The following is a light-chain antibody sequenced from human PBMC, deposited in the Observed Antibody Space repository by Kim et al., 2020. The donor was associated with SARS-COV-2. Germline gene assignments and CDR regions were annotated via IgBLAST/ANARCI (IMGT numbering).Light chain of an antibody. CDR3: QQYTNWPPYT. Sequence: VSPGERATLSCRASQSITRNSAWYQQKPGQAPRLLMYDASTRATGIPARFSGSVSGTEFTLTISSLQSEDFAVYYCQQYTNWPPYTFGQGTKLEI. CDR1: QSITRN. V-gene: IGKV3-15*01. CDR2: DAS. J-gene: IGKJ2*01.